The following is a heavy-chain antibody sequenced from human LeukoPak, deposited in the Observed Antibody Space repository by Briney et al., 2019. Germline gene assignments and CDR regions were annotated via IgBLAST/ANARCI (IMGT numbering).Heavy chain of an antibody. V-gene: IGHV4-39*01. Sequence: SETLSLTCTVSGGSISSSSYYWGWIRQPPGKGLEWIGSIYYSGSTYYNPSLKSRVTISVDTSKNQFSLKLSSVTAADTAVYYCARPSGISRRAFDIWGQGTKVTVSS. J-gene: IGHJ3*02. CDR2: IYYSGST. D-gene: IGHD2-15*01. CDR1: GGSISSSSYY. CDR3: ARPSGISRRAFDI.